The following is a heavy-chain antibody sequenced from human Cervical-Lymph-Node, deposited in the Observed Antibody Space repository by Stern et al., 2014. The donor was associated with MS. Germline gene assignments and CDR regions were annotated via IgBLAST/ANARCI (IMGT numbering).Heavy chain of an antibody. D-gene: IGHD3-3*01. CDR1: GFTFTSYA. CDR2: ISGRGGTA. J-gene: IGHJ4*02. Sequence: VQLVESGGGLVQPAGSLRLSCAASGFTFTSYAMSWVRQPPGKGLEWVSGISGRGGTADYADSVKGRFSISRDNSRNTLYLELHNLRAEDTAVYYCARSSGFFWSSYPIDHWGQGTLVTLSS. CDR3: ARSSGFFWSSYPIDH. V-gene: IGHV3-23*04.